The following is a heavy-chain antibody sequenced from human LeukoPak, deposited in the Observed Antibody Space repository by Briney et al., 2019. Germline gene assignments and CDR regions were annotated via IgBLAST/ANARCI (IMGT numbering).Heavy chain of an antibody. J-gene: IGHJ4*02. CDR3: ARDRSWGIDY. D-gene: IGHD7-27*01. V-gene: IGHV3-53*01. Sequence: HPGRSLRLSCAASGFTVSSNYMSWVRQAPGKGLEWVSVIYSGGSTYYADSVKGRFTISRDNSKNTLYLQMNSLRAEDTAVYYCARDRSWGIDYWGQGTLVTVSS. CDR2: IYSGGST. CDR1: GFTVSSNY.